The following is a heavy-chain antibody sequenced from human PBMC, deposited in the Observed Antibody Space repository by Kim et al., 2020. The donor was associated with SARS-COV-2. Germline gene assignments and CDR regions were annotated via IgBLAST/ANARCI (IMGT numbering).Heavy chain of an antibody. J-gene: IGHJ6*02. CDR2: MNQNTEVP. V-gene: IGHV1-8*01. CDR1: GYTFSSYD. Sequence: ASVKVSCKASGYTFSSYDINWVRQAPGQGLEWMGKMNQNTEVPTYAQSFQGRITMTMSTSMSTAYMELSSLRSADTAVYYCSRGLLHCSGDNCYYYFGLDVWGQGTTVTVS. D-gene: IGHD2-8*02. CDR3: SRGLLHCSGDNCYYYFGLDV.